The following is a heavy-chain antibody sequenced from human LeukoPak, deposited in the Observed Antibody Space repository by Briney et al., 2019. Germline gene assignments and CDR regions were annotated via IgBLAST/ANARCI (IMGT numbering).Heavy chain of an antibody. D-gene: IGHD3-10*01. CDR1: GGSISSGGYS. Sequence: PSETLSLTCTVSGGSISSGGYSWSWIRQPPGKGLEWIGYIYYSGSTNYNPSLKSRVTISVDTSKNQFSLKLSSVTAADTAVYYCARVGTYYYDSGSSSGLDYWGQGTLVTVSS. V-gene: IGHV4-61*08. CDR3: ARVGTYYYDSGSSSGLDY. J-gene: IGHJ4*02. CDR2: IYYSGST.